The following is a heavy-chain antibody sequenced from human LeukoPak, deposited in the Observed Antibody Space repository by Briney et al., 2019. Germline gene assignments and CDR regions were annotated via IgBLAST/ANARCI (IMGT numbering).Heavy chain of an antibody. J-gene: IGHJ3*01. CDR3: ARSQSGVFDV. CDR2: INTDGSIT. CDR1: GFTFSTYL. D-gene: IGHD2-8*01. V-gene: IGHV3-74*03. Sequence: PGGSLRLSCAASGFTFSTYLMHWVRQAPGKGLVWVSRINTDGSITTYADSVKGRFAISRDNAENTLYLQMNSLRAEDTALYYCARSQSGVFDVWGQGTMVTVSS.